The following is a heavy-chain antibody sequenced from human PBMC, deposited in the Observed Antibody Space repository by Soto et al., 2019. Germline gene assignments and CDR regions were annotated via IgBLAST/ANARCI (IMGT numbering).Heavy chain of an antibody. CDR2: TYYRSRWYN. J-gene: IGHJ6*03. CDR1: GDSVSSNSAA. Sequence: PSQTLSLTCAISGDSVSSNSAAWNWIRQSPSRGLEWLGRTYYRSRWYNDYAVSVKSRITVNPDTSKNQFSLHLNSVTPEDTAVYYSAGTTSLQWYYMDVWDKGTTVTVSS. V-gene: IGHV6-1*01. D-gene: IGHD1-1*01. CDR3: AGTTSLQWYYMDV.